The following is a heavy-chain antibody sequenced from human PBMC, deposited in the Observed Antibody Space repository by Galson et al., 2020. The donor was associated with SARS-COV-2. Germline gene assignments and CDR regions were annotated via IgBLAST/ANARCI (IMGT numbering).Heavy chain of an antibody. CDR1: GGSISSGGYY. V-gene: IGHV4-31*03. Sequence: SETLSLTCTVSGGSISSGGYYWSWIRQHPGKGLEWIGYIYYSGSTYYNPSLKSRVTISVDTSKNQFSLKLSSVTAADTAVYYCASTNSSSWYTPADYWGQGTLVTVSS. CDR2: IYYSGST. J-gene: IGHJ4*02. D-gene: IGHD6-13*01. CDR3: ASTNSSSWYTPADY.